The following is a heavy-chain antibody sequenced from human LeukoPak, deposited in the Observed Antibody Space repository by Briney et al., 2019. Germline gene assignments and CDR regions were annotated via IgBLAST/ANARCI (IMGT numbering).Heavy chain of an antibody. Sequence: ASVKVSCKASGGTFSSYAISWVRQAPGQGLEWMGGIIPIFGTANYAQKFQGRVTITADESTSTAYMELSSLRSDDTAVYYCARGSGTYAVDYWGQGTLVTVSS. CDR3: ARGSGTYAVDY. J-gene: IGHJ4*02. D-gene: IGHD3-10*01. CDR2: IIPIFGTA. V-gene: IGHV1-69*01. CDR1: GGTFSSYA.